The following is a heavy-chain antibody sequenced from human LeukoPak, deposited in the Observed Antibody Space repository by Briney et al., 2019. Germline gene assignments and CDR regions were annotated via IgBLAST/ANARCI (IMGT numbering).Heavy chain of an antibody. J-gene: IGHJ6*03. CDR1: GYTFTGYF. CDR3: ARANSGGNSDYYYYMDV. V-gene: IGHV1-46*01. D-gene: IGHD4-23*01. Sequence: ASVKVSCKASGYTFTGYFMHWVRQAPGQGLEWMGWINPNSGSTSYAQKFQGRVTMTRDMSTSTVYMELSSLRSEDTAVYYCARANSGGNSDYYYYMDVWGKGTTVTVSS. CDR2: INPNSGST.